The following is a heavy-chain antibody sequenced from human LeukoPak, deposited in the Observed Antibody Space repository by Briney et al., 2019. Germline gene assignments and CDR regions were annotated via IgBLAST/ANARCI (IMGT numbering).Heavy chain of an antibody. CDR3: ASPRSGYRYTFDY. J-gene: IGHJ4*02. CDR1: AASISNYY. CDR2: ISTSGST. Sequence: SETLSLTCAVSAASISNYYWSWIRQAPGKGLEWIGYISTSGSTNYNPSPKSRVSISLDTSKNRFSLNLNFVTAADTAVYYCASPRSGYRYTFDYWGQGALVTVSS. D-gene: IGHD3-22*01. V-gene: IGHV4-4*09.